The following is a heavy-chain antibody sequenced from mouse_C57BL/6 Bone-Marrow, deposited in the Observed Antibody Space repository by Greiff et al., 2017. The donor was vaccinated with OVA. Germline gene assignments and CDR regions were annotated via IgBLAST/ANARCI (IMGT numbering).Heavy chain of an antibody. J-gene: IGHJ4*01. CDR1: GYTFTSYW. Sequence: QVQLQQPGAELVKPGASVKLSCKASGYTFTSYWMHWVKQRPGRGLEWIGRIDTNSGGTKYNEKFKSKATLTVDKPSSTAYMQLSSLTSEDSAVYYCAPVAYWGAMDYWGQGTSVTVSS. CDR2: IDTNSGGT. V-gene: IGHV1-72*01. CDR3: APVAYWGAMDY. D-gene: IGHD6-5*01.